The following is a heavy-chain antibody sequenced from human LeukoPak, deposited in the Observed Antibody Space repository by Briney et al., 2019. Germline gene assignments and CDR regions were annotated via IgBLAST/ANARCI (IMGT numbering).Heavy chain of an antibody. CDR3: ARDNSSPLGWFDP. D-gene: IGHD6-13*01. CDR1: GGTFSSYA. CDR2: IIPIFGIA. J-gene: IGHJ5*02. V-gene: IGHV1-69*04. Sequence: PVKVSCKASGGTFSSYAISWVRQAPGQGLEWMGRIIPIFGIANYAQKFQGRVTITADKSTSTAYMELSSLRSEDTAVYYCARDNSSPLGWFDPWGQGTLVTVSS.